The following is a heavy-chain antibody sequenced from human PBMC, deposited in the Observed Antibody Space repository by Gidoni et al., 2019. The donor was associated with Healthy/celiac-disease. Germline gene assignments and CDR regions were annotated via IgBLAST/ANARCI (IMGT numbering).Heavy chain of an antibody. CDR3: ARDAGYDYVWGSYRRFDY. CDR2: ISAYNGNT. CDR1: GYTFTSYG. D-gene: IGHD3-16*02. Sequence: QVQLVQSGAEVKKPGASVKVSCKASGYTFTSYGISWVRQAPGQGLEWMGWISAYNGNTNNAQKLQGRVTMTTDTSTSTAYMELRSLRSDDTAVYYCARDAGYDYVWGSYRRFDYWGQGTLVTVSS. J-gene: IGHJ4*02. V-gene: IGHV1-18*01.